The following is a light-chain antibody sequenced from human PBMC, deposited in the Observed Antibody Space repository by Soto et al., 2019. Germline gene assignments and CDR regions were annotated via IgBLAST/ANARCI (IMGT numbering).Light chain of an antibody. Sequence: HSALTQPASVSGSPGQSITISCTGTSSDVGGYNYVSWYQQHPGKAPKLIISEVSNRPSGVSAPFSGSKSGNTASLTISGLQAEDEADYCCTSYTSAISHVLFGGGTKLTVL. J-gene: IGLJ2*01. CDR1: SSDVGGYNY. CDR3: TSYTSAISHVL. V-gene: IGLV2-14*01. CDR2: EVS.